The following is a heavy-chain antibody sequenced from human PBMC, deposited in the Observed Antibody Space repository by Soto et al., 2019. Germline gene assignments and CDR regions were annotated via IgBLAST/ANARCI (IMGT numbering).Heavy chain of an antibody. CDR1: GFTFSDYA. D-gene: IGHD6-19*01. Sequence: GGSLRLSCAASGFTFSDYAMHWVRQAPGKGLERVAVVSLDVRNTHYADSVKGRFTISRDISKNTVSLEMTSLRAEDTAVYYCAKGGRQWLVTSDFNYWGQGALVTVSS. CDR2: VSLDVRNT. CDR3: AKGGRQWLVTSDFNY. V-gene: IGHV3-30*18. J-gene: IGHJ4*02.